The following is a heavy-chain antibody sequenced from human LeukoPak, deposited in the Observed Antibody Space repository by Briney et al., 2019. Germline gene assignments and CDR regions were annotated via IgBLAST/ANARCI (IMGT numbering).Heavy chain of an antibody. Sequence: PGGSLRLSCEASGFTFNTYSMNWARQAPGKGLEWVSSIDSSGGYMFYADSVKGRFTISRDNAKNSLYLQMNSLRADDTAVYYCAKSGYNRFDYWGQGTLVTVSS. D-gene: IGHD5-24*01. CDR3: AKSGYNRFDY. CDR1: GFTFNTYS. J-gene: IGHJ4*02. CDR2: IDSSGGYM. V-gene: IGHV3-21*04.